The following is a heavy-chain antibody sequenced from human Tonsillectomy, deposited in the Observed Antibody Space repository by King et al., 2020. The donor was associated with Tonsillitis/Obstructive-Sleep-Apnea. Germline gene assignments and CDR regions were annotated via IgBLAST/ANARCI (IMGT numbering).Heavy chain of an antibody. Sequence: VQLQQWGAGLLKPSETLSLTCAVYGGSFSGYYWSWIRQPPGKGLEWIGEINHSGSTNYNPSLKSRVTISVATSKNQFSLNLSSVTAADTAVFYCARALQGYCSGGSCYASAFDIWGQGTMVTVSS. CDR2: INHSGST. V-gene: IGHV4-34*01. J-gene: IGHJ3*02. D-gene: IGHD2-15*01. CDR1: GGSFSGYY. CDR3: ARALQGYCSGGSCYASAFDI.